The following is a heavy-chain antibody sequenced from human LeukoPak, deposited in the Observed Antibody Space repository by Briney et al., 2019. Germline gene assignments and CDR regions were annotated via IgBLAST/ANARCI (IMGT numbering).Heavy chain of an antibody. J-gene: IGHJ4*02. CDR1: GYTFTGYY. Sequence: ASVKVSCKASGYTFTGYYMHWVRQAPGQELEWMGWINPNSGSTNYAQKFQGRVTMTRDTSISTAYMELSRLRSDDTAVYYCARVPWPKYDIHEPFDYWGQGTLVTVSS. D-gene: IGHD3-9*01. V-gene: IGHV1-2*02. CDR2: INPNSGST. CDR3: ARVPWPKYDIHEPFDY.